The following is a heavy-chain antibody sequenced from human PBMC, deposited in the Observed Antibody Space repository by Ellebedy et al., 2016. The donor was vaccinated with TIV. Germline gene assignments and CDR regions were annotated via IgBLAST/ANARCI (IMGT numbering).Heavy chain of an antibody. CDR2: IIPILGIA. Sequence: SVKVSCXASGGTFSSYAISWVRQAPGQGLEWMGRIIPILGIANYAQKFQGRVTITADKSTSTAYMELSSLRSEDTAVYYCASSNYYDSSGYYSMAYWGQGTLVTVSS. V-gene: IGHV1-69*04. D-gene: IGHD3-22*01. J-gene: IGHJ4*02. CDR1: GGTFSSYA. CDR3: ASSNYYDSSGYYSMAY.